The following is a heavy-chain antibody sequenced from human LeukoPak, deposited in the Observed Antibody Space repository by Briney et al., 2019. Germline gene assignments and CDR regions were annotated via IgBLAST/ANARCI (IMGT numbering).Heavy chain of an antibody. J-gene: IGHJ6*03. CDR3: ARVGTGWFNYYYMDV. V-gene: IGHV4-39*07. D-gene: IGHD6-19*01. CDR2: IYYSGST. CDR1: GGSISSSSYY. Sequence: SETLSLTCTVSGGSISSSSYYWGWIRQPPGKGLEWIGNIYYSGSTYYNPSLKSRVTISVDTSKNQFSLKLSSVTAADTAVYYCARVGTGWFNYYYMDVWGKGTTVTVSS.